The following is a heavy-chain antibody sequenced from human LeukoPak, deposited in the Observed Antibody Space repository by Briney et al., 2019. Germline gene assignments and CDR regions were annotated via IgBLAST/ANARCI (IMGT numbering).Heavy chain of an antibody. J-gene: IGHJ4*02. CDR3: ARDLGIAAAGTPDY. D-gene: IGHD6-13*01. V-gene: IGHV1-18*01. CDR1: GYTFTSYG. CDR2: ISAYNGNT. Sequence: ASVKVSCKASGYTFTSYGISWVRQAPGQGLEWMGWISAYNGNTNYAQKLHGRVTMTTDTSTSTAYMELRSLRSDDTAVYYCARDLGIAAAGTPDYWGQGTLVTVSS.